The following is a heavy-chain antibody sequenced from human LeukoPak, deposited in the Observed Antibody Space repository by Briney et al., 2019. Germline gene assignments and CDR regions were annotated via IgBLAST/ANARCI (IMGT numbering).Heavy chain of an antibody. CDR1: GGSMSPYH. CDR2: IYYSGST. V-gene: IGHV4-59*08. Sequence: SETLSLTCTVSGGSMSPYHWGWIRQPPGKGLEWTGYIYYSGSTNYNPSLNSRVTISVDTSKNQFSLKLSSVTAADTAVYYCASSDSIAVAGSFDYWGQGTLVTVSS. J-gene: IGHJ4*02. D-gene: IGHD6-19*01. CDR3: ASSDSIAVAGSFDY.